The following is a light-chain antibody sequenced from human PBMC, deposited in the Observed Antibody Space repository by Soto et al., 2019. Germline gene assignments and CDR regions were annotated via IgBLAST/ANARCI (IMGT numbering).Light chain of an antibody. Sequence: QSVLTQPASVSVSPGQSIAISCTGTSVDVGGFEYVSWYQQHPGKVPKLMIYDVNNRPSGVSNRFSGSKSGNTASLTISGLQAEDEADYFCSSYTSSNTYVFGTGTKVTVL. CDR2: DVN. V-gene: IGLV2-14*03. J-gene: IGLJ1*01. CDR1: SVDVGGFEY. CDR3: SSYTSSNTYV.